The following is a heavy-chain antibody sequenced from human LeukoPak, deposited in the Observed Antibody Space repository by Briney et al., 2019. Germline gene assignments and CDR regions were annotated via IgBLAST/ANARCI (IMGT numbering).Heavy chain of an antibody. Sequence: GGSLRLSGAASGFTFSSYAMSWVRQAPGKGLEWVSAISGSGGSTYYADSVKGRFTISRDNSKNTLYLQMNSLRAEDTAVYYCAKGPVLGYYYMDVWGKGTTVTVSS. CDR1: GFTFSSYA. D-gene: IGHD6-6*01. V-gene: IGHV3-23*01. J-gene: IGHJ6*03. CDR2: ISGSGGST. CDR3: AKGPVLGYYYMDV.